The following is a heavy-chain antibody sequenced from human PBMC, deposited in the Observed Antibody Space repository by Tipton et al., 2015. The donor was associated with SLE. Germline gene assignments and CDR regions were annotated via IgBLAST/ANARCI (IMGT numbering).Heavy chain of an antibody. CDR2: INHSGST. CDR1: GFTFSDYY. V-gene: IGHV4-34*01. Sequence: LRLSCAASGFTFSDYYMSWIRQAPGKGLEWIGEINHSGSTNYNPSLKSRVTISVDTSKNQSSLKLSSVTAADTAVYYCARGVGATAYWGQGTLVTVSS. CDR3: ARGVGATAY. D-gene: IGHD1-26*01. J-gene: IGHJ4*02.